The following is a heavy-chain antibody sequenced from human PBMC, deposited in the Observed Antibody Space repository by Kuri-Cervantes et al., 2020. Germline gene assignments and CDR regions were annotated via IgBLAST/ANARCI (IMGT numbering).Heavy chain of an antibody. CDR1: GFTFDDYT. J-gene: IGHJ4*02. V-gene: IGHV3-43*01. Sequence: LSLTCAASGFTFDDYTMHWVRQAPGKGLEWVSLISWDGGSTYYADSVKGRFTISRDNARNSLYLQMNSLRVEDTAVYYCARGVGTQWPPQWGQGTLVTVSS. D-gene: IGHD6-19*01. CDR2: ISWDGGST. CDR3: ARGVGTQWPPQ.